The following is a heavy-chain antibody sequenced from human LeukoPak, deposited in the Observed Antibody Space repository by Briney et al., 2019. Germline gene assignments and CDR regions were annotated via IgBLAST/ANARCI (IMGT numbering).Heavy chain of an antibody. V-gene: IGHV3-23*01. J-gene: IGHJ4*02. CDR3: AKDGGLWVSAHWGDS. Sequence: QPGGSLRLSCAASGFTFSSYTMSWVRQAPGKGLEWVSTITTSDGNTYYADSVKGRFSVSRDNSKNTLFLQVNSRRAEDTAVYYCAKDGGLWVSAHWGDSWGRGTLVTVSS. CDR2: ITTSDGNT. D-gene: IGHD7-27*01. CDR1: GFTFSSYT.